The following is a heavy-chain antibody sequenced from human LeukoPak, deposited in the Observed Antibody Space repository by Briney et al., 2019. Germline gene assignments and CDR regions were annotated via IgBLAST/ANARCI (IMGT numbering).Heavy chain of an antibody. CDR2: IFYSGST. CDR3: ARHPSAMANFDC. Sequence: SETLSLTCTVSGGSISSYYWSWIRQSSGRGLEWIGYIFYSGSTNYNPSLRSRVTMSVDTSKYQFSLNLRSVTAADTAVYYCARHPSAMANFDCWGQGTLVTVSS. J-gene: IGHJ4*02. D-gene: IGHD2-2*01. V-gene: IGHV4-59*08. CDR1: GGSISSYY.